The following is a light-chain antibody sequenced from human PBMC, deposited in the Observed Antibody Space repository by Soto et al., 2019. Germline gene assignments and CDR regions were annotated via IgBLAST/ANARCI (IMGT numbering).Light chain of an antibody. Sequence: QSVLTQPPPASGTPGQRVSISCSGSSSNIGSHTVKWYQQLPGSAPKLLIYSNNQRPSGVPDRFSGSKSDTSASLDISGLQSEDEADYYCASWDDSLNGHVFGTGTKVTVL. CDR1: SSNIGSHT. V-gene: IGLV1-44*01. J-gene: IGLJ1*01. CDR3: ASWDDSLNGHV. CDR2: SNN.